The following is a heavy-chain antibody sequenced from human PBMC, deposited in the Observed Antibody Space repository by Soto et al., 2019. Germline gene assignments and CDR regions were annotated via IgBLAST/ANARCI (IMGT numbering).Heavy chain of an antibody. CDR3: ARDPEYSSSSGYFDY. Sequence: ASVKVSCKASGGTFSSYTISWVRQAPGQGLEWMGRIIPILGIANYAQKFQGRVTITADKSTSTAYMELSSLRSEDTAVYYCARDPEYSSSSGYFDYWGQGTLVTVSS. V-gene: IGHV1-69*04. D-gene: IGHD6-6*01. CDR1: GGTFSSYT. J-gene: IGHJ4*02. CDR2: IIPILGIA.